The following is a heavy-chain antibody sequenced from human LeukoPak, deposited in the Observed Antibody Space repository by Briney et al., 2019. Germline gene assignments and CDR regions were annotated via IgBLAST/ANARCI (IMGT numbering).Heavy chain of an antibody. Sequence: ASVKVSCKASGYTFTGYYMHWVRQAPGQGLEWMGWINPNSGGTNYAQKFQGRVTMTRDTSTSTAYMELRSLRSDDTAVYYCARSQGRAAAGTGDDYWGQGTLVTVSS. D-gene: IGHD6-13*01. CDR2: INPNSGGT. J-gene: IGHJ4*02. CDR1: GYTFTGYY. V-gene: IGHV1-2*02. CDR3: ARSQGRAAAGTGDDY.